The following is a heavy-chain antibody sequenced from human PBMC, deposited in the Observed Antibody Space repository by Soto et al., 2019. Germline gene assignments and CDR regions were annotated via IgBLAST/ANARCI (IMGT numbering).Heavy chain of an antibody. D-gene: IGHD6-6*01. Sequence: ASVKVSCKASGYTFTSYAMHWVRQAPGQRLEWMGWINAGNGNTKYSQKFQGRVTITRDTSASTAYMELSSLRSEDTAVYYCARDFYGGVSSSLLNWFDPWGQGTLVTVSS. CDR1: GYTFTSYA. V-gene: IGHV1-3*01. CDR3: ARDFYGGVSSSLLNWFDP. J-gene: IGHJ5*02. CDR2: INAGNGNT.